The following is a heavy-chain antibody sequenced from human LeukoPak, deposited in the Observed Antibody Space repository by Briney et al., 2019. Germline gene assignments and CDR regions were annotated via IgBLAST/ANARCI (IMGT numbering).Heavy chain of an antibody. CDR2: ISYDGSNK. J-gene: IGHJ4*02. CDR1: GFTFSSYA. CDR3: AKDWKKAWAPDY. D-gene: IGHD1-1*01. Sequence: GGSLRLSCAASGFTFSSYAMHWVRQALGKGLEWVAVISYDGSNKYYADSVKGRFTISRDNSKNTLYLQMSSLRAEDTAMYYCAKDWKKAWAPDYWGQGTLVTVSS. V-gene: IGHV3-30-3*01.